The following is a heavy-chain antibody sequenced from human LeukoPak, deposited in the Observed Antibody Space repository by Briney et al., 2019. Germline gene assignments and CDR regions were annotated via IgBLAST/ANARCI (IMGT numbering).Heavy chain of an antibody. D-gene: IGHD2-2*01. CDR1: GFTFSSYW. CDR2: INSDGSST. V-gene: IGHV3-74*01. J-gene: IGHJ6*03. Sequence: QPGGSLRLSCAASGFTFSSYWMHWVRQAPGKGLVWVSRINSDGSSTSYADSVKGRFTISRDNAKNTLYLQMNSLRAEDTAVYYCASAMKYYYYYMDVWGKGTTVTVSS. CDR3: ASAMKYYYYYMDV.